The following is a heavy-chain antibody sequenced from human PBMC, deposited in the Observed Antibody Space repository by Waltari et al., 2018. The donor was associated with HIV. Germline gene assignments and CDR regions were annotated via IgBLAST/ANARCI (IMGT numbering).Heavy chain of an antibody. CDR3: AREGYCSGGSCPLPH. D-gene: IGHD2-15*01. V-gene: IGHV3-33*01. J-gene: IGHJ6*02. Sequence: QVQLEESGGGVVQPGRSLRISCAASGFIFNNYGMHWVRQAPGKGLEWVALIWYDGISKYYAESVKGRFTISRDKSKNTLYLEMNSLRAEDTAVYYCAREGYCSGGSCPLPHWGQGTTVTVSS. CDR1: GFIFNNYG. CDR2: IWYDGISK.